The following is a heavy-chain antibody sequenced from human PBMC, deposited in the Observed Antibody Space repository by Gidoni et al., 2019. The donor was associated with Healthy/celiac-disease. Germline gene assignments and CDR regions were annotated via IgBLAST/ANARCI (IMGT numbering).Heavy chain of an antibody. CDR2: ISGSGGST. Sequence: EVQLLESGGGLVQPGGSLRLSCAASGFTFSSYAMSWVRQAPGKGLEWVSAISGSGGSTYYADSVKGRFTISRDNSKNTLYLQMNSLRAEDTAVYYCAKDYSRVGFLVQTFDYWGQGTLVTVSS. V-gene: IGHV3-23*01. D-gene: IGHD2-21*01. CDR3: AKDYSRVGFLVQTFDY. J-gene: IGHJ4*02. CDR1: GFTFSSYA.